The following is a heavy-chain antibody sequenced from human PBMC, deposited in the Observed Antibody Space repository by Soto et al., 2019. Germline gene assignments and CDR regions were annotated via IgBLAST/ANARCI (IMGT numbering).Heavy chain of an antibody. CDR2: ISTHNGDT. V-gene: IGHV1-18*01. D-gene: IGHD3-22*01. CDR3: ARGLSLSDYYVDY. J-gene: IGHJ4*02. CDR1: GYAFTDHG. Sequence: QVQLVQSGGEVKKPGASVRVSCKASGYAFTDHGMSWVRQAPGQGLEWMGWISTHNGDTNYAQNVHGRVTMTTDTSTRTAYMELRSLRSDDTAVYYCARGLSLSDYYVDYWGQGTLVTVSS.